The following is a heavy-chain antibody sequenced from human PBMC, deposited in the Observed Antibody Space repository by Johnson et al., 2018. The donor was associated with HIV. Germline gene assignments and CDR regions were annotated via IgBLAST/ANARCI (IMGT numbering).Heavy chain of an antibody. CDR1: GFTFSSYA. CDR3: AKALTTVVTPGPEAFDI. CDR2: LSSGGDT. Sequence: QVQLVESGGGVVQPGRSLRLSCAASGFTFSSYAMHWVRQAPGKGLEWVSVLSSGGDTWYAGSVTGRFPIPSDNSKNTRYLQMNSLRAKDTAVYYGAKALTTVVTPGPEAFDIWGQGTMVTVSS. J-gene: IGHJ3*02. D-gene: IGHD4-23*01. V-gene: IGHV3-NL1*01.